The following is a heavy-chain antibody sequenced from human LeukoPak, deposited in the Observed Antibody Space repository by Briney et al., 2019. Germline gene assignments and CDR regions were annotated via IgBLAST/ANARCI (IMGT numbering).Heavy chain of an antibody. CDR3: AKGDVFPPYYFDY. CDR1: GFTFSSYA. Sequence: PGGSLRLSCAASGFTFSSYAVSWVRQAPGKGLEWVSAISGSGGSTYYADSVKGRFTISRDNSKNTLYLQMNSLRAEDTAVYYCAKGDVFPPYYFDYWGQGTLVTVSS. CDR2: ISGSGGST. D-gene: IGHD2-21*01. V-gene: IGHV3-23*01. J-gene: IGHJ4*02.